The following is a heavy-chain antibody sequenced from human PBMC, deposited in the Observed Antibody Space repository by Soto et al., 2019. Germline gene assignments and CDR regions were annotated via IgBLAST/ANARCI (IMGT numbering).Heavy chain of an antibody. CDR3: AKYFRYYFWSCSDY. D-gene: IGHD3-3*01. CDR1: GFTFSSYA. J-gene: IGHJ4*02. V-gene: IGHV3-23*01. CDR2: ISGSGGST. Sequence: EVQLLESGGGLVQPGGSLRLSCAASGFTFSSYAMSWVRQAPGKGLEWVSAISGSGGSTSYADSGKGRFTISRDNSTITLYLQMNSLRAEDTAVYYGAKYFRYYFWSCSDYRGQGALGTVSS.